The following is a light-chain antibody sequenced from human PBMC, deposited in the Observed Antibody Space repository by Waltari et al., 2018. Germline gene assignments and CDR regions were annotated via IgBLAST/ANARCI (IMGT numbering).Light chain of an antibody. CDR2: DFS. J-gene: IGLJ2*01. Sequence: QQSPGQASKLMLYDFSHRASVGSSRFSSSESRNTSSLPISGVQVEDEADYYCSSYTSNIVLFGGGTKLTVL. V-gene: IGLV2-14*03. CDR3: SSYTSNIVL.